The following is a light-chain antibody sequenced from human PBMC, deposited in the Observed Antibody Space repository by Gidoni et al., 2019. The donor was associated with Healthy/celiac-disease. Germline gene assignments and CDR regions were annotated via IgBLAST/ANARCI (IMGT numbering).Light chain of an antibody. CDR3: QQSYSTPLT. CDR1: QSISSY. J-gene: IGKJ4*01. CDR2: AAS. Sequence: DIQTTQSPSSLSASVGDRVTITCRASQSISSYLNWYQQKPGKAPKLLIDAASSLQSGVPSRFSGSGSGTDFTLTSSSLQPEDFATYYWQQSYSTPLTFGGGTKVEIK. V-gene: IGKV1-39*01.